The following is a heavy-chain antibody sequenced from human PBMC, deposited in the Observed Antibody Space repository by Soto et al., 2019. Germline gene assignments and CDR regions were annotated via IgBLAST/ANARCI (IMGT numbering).Heavy chain of an antibody. Sequence: EVQLVESGGGLVQPGGSLRLSCAASGFTFSSYAMHWVRQAPGKGLESVSAISNSGGSRDYANSVKGRFIISRDNSKSTLYLQMGSVKSEDMAVYYCARVGVAATFDYWGQGTLVTVS. CDR3: ARVGVAATFDY. D-gene: IGHD2-15*01. V-gene: IGHV3-64*01. J-gene: IGHJ4*02. CDR2: ISNSGGSR. CDR1: GFTFSSYA.